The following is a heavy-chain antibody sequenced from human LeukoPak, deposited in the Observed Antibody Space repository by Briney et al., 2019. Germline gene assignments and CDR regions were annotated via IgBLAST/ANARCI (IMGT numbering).Heavy chain of an antibody. CDR1: GGSISSSSYY. Sequence: PSETLSLTCTVSGGSISSSSYYRGWIRQPPGKGPEWIVSMYYSGSTFYNPSLKSRVTMSVDTSKNQFSLKLSSVTAADTAMYYCARDLYEDSSWYPSYYFDYWGQGTLVTVSS. J-gene: IGHJ4*02. V-gene: IGHV4-39*07. D-gene: IGHD6-13*01. CDR2: MYYSGST. CDR3: ARDLYEDSSWYPSYYFDY.